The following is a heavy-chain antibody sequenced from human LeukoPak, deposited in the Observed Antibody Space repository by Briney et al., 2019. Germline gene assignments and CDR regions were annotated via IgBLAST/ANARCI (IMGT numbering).Heavy chain of an antibody. J-gene: IGHJ5*02. Sequence: RPSETLSLTCTGSGAPIPYSGPYYWSWIRQPAGKRLEYIGSVYSSGKTYYNPSLQTRVTVLLDRSRNQFSLSLYSSTAADTAVYYCARGISTTLSHSWFDPWGQGTLVTVSS. CDR2: VYSSGKT. D-gene: IGHD1-1*01. CDR1: GAPIPYSGPYY. V-gene: IGHV4-39*07. CDR3: ARGISTTLSHSWFDP.